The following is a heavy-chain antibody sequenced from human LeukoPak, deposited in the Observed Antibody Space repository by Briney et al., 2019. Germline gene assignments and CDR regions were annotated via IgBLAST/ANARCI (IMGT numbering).Heavy chain of an antibody. CDR1: GYSFTSNW. V-gene: IGHV5-51*01. CDR2: IYPGDSDT. J-gene: IGHJ4*02. D-gene: IGHD3-10*01. Sequence: GESLKISCKGSGYSFTSNWVAWVRQMPGKGLEWMGIIYPGDSDTRYSPSFQGQVTISADKSISTAYLQWSSLKASDTARYYCARVPLVRGTWYYFDNWGQGTLVTVSS. CDR3: ARVPLVRGTWYYFDN.